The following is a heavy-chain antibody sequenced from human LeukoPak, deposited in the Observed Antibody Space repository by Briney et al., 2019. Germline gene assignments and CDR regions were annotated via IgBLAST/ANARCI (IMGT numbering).Heavy chain of an antibody. D-gene: IGHD3-22*01. J-gene: IGHJ6*03. V-gene: IGHV1-18*01. CDR1: GYTFTSYG. CDR3: ARDLFKVNYYYDSSGYGIYYYYYMDV. CDR2: ISAYNGNT. Sequence: ASVKVSCKASGYTFTSYGISWVRQAPGQGLEWMGWISAYNGNTNYAQKLQGRVTMTTDTSTSTAYMELSSLRSEDTAVYYCARDLFKVNYYYDSSGYGIYYYYYMDVWGKGTTVTVSS.